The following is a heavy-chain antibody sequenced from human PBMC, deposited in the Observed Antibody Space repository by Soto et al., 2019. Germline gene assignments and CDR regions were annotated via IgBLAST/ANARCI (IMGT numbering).Heavy chain of an antibody. D-gene: IGHD4-17*01. CDR1: GGSISSYY. CDR2: IYYSGST. CDR3: ARDTVGFDY. Sequence: SETLSLTCTVSGGSISSYYWSWIRQPPGNGLVCIGFIYYSGSTNYNPSLKSRVTISVDTSKNLFSLKLSFLTAADTAVYYCARDTVGFDYWGQGTLVTVSS. J-gene: IGHJ4*02. V-gene: IGHV4-59*01.